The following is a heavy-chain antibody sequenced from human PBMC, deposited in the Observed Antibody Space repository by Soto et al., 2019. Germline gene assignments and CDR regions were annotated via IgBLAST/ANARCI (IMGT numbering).Heavy chain of an antibody. CDR3: ARDSPPPRE. CDR1: GCTFTNYH. J-gene: IGHJ4*02. V-gene: IGHV1-18*01. Sequence: QVQLVQTGAEVKKPGASVKVSCKAYGCTFTNYHISWVRQAPGQGLEWMGWISAYNGNTNYAQKLQGRVTMTTDTFMSTAYMELRSLRSDDTAVYYCARDSPPPREWGQGTLVTVSS. CDR2: ISAYNGNT.